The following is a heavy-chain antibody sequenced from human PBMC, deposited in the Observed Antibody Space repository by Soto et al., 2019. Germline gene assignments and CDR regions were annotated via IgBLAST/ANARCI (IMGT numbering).Heavy chain of an antibody. CDR1: GFTFSSYA. CDR3: ARDGGRTVVVAATPFDP. D-gene: IGHD2-15*01. CDR2: ISYDGSNK. V-gene: IGHV3-30-3*01. J-gene: IGHJ5*02. Sequence: QVQLVESGGGVVQPGRSLRLSCAASGFTFSSYAMHWVRQAPGKGLEWVAVISYDGSNKYYADSVKGRFTISRDNSKNTLYLQMNSLRAEDTAVYYWARDGGRTVVVAATPFDPWGQGTLVTVSS.